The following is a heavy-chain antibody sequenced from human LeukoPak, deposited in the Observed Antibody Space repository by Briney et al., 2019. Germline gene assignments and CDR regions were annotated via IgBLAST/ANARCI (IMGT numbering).Heavy chain of an antibody. CDR3: ARAYSSSWYFNWFDP. Sequence: SETLSLICTVSGYSISSGYFWGWIRQPPGKGLEWIGTIYNSGSTYYNASLESRVTISVDTSKNQFSLKLSSVTAADPAVYYCARAYSSSWYFNWFDPWGQGTLVTVSS. CDR1: GYSISSGYF. D-gene: IGHD6-13*01. V-gene: IGHV4-38-2*02. J-gene: IGHJ5*02. CDR2: IYNSGST.